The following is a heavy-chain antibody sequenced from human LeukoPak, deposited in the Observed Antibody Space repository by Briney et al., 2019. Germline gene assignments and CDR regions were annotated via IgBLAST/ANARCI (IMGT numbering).Heavy chain of an antibody. J-gene: IGHJ5*02. D-gene: IGHD3-9*01. V-gene: IGHV1-69*04. CDR3: ARDQAMDILTPNWFDP. CDR2: IIPILGIA. Sequence: ASVKVSCKASGGTFSSYAISWVRQAPGQGLEWMGRIIPILGIANYAQKFQGRVTITADKSTSTVYMELSSLRSEDTAVYYCARDQAMDILTPNWFDPWGQGTLVTVSS. CDR1: GGTFSSYA.